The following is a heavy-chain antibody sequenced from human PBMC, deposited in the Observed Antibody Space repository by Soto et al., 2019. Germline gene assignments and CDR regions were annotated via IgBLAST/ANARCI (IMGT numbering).Heavy chain of an antibody. D-gene: IGHD6-13*01. CDR3: ARGREQPDLFFDY. Sequence: SETLSLTCTVSGGSISSGDYYWSWIRQPPGKGLEWIGYISNSGSTYYNPSLKSRVTISVDTSKNQFSLKLSSVTAADTAVYYCARGREQPDLFFDYWGQGTLVTVSS. CDR1: GGSISSGDYY. CDR2: ISNSGST. V-gene: IGHV4-30-4*01. J-gene: IGHJ4*02.